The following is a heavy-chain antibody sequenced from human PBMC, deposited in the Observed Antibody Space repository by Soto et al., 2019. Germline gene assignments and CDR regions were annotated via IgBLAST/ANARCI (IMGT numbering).Heavy chain of an antibody. V-gene: IGHV1-69*06. D-gene: IGHD1-7*01. CDR1: GGTFSSYA. Sequence: QVQLVQSGAEVKKPGSSVKVSCKASGGTFSSYAISWVRQAPGQGLEWMGGIIPIFGTANYAQKFQGRVTITADKSTSTAYMELSSLRSEDTAVYYCARANWNYGPLDGYYYGMDVWGQGTTVTVSS. CDR2: IIPIFGTA. CDR3: ARANWNYGPLDGYYYGMDV. J-gene: IGHJ6*02.